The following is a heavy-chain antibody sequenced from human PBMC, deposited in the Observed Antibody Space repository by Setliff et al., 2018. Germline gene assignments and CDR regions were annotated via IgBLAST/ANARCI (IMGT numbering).Heavy chain of an antibody. V-gene: IGHV4-34*01. CDR2: IYYSGST. J-gene: IGHJ6*03. CDR3: ARGRRHYYYYYMDV. CDR1: GGSFSGYY. Sequence: SETLSLTCAVYGGSFSGYYWSWIRQPPGKGLEWIGSIYYSGSTNYNPSLKSRVTISVDTSKNQFSLKLSSVTAADTAVYYCARGRRHYYYYYMDVWGKGTTVTVSS.